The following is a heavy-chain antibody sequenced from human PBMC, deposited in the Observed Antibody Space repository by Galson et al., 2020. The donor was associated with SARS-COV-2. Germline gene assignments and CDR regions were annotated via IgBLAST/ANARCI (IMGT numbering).Heavy chain of an antibody. Sequence: ASETLSLTCTVSGCSISSSSYYWGWIRQPPGKGLEWIGSIYYSGSTYYNPSLKSRVTISVDTSKNQFPLKLSSVTAADTAVYYCASFGRIGSVIAAAGTGFDYWGQGTLVTVSS. CDR2: IYYSGST. D-gene: IGHD6-13*01. CDR3: ASFGRIGSVIAAAGTGFDY. J-gene: IGHJ4*02. CDR1: GCSISSSSYY. V-gene: IGHV4-39*01.